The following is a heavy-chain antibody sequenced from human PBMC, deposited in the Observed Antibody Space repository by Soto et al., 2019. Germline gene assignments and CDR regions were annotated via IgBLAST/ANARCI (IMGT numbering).Heavy chain of an antibody. Sequence: SETLSLTCAVYGGSFSGYYWSWIRQPPGKGLEWIGEINHSGSTNYNPSLKSRVTISVDTSKNQFSLKLSSVTAADTAVYYCARHNYSDSSGYYYGHYYYGMDVWGQGTTVTVS. CDR2: INHSGST. CDR1: GGSFSGYY. D-gene: IGHD3-22*01. V-gene: IGHV4-34*01. J-gene: IGHJ6*01. CDR3: ARHNYSDSSGYYYGHYYYGMDV.